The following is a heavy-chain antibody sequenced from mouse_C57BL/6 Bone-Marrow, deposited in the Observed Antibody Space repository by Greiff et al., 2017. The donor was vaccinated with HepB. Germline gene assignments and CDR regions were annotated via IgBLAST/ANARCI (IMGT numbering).Heavy chain of an antibody. CDR1: GFSLTSYG. Sequence: VQLQQSGPGLVAPSQSLSITCTVSGFSLTSYGVDWVRQPPGKGLEWLGVIWGGGSTNYNSALMSRLSISKDNSKSQVFLKMNSLQTDDTAMYYCAKHKSLYYYGSSHWYFDVWGTGTTVTVSS. V-gene: IGHV2-9*01. CDR2: IWGGGST. D-gene: IGHD1-1*01. J-gene: IGHJ1*03. CDR3: AKHKSLYYYGSSHWYFDV.